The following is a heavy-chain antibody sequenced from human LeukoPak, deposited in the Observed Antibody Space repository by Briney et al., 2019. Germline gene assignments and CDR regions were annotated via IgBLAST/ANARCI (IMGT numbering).Heavy chain of an antibody. J-gene: IGHJ4*02. CDR2: ISAYNSYT. V-gene: IGHV1-18*01. CDR3: ATTRGSHVLTHYFDY. Sequence: VASVKVSCKASGYTFSTYGVSWVRQAPGQGLEWMGWISAYNSYTRYVEKFQGRVTMTIDTSTNTADMELRSLRSDDTAVYYCATTRGSHVLTHYFDYWGQGTLVTVSS. D-gene: IGHD3-16*01. CDR1: GYTFSTYG.